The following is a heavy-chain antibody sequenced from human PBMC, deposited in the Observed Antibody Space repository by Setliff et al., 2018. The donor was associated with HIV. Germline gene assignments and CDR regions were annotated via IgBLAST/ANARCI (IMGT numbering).Heavy chain of an antibody. V-gene: IGHV4-38-2*02. J-gene: IGHJ5*02. CDR1: GYSISSGYY. Sequence: SETLSLTCTVSGYSISSGYYWGWIRQPPGKGLDWIGSIYHSGSTYYNPSLKSRVTISVDTSKNQFSLKLSSVTAADTAVYYCARHDLNYNFWSGYYSGVYNWFDPWGQGTPVTVSS. CDR3: ARHDLNYNFWSGYYSGVYNWFDP. CDR2: IYHSGST. D-gene: IGHD3-3*01.